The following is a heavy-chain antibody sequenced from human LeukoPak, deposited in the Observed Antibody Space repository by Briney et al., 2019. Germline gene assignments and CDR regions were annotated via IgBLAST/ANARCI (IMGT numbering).Heavy chain of an antibody. D-gene: IGHD6-13*01. Sequence: SETLSLTCTVSGDSISSFYWSWIRRHPGKGLEWIGYIYYSGSTYYNPSLKSRVTISVDTSKNQFSLKLSSVTAADTAVYYCARGLGQAAAGLFDYWGQGTLVTVSS. CDR1: GDSISSFY. J-gene: IGHJ4*02. CDR2: IYYSGST. CDR3: ARGLGQAAAGLFDY. V-gene: IGHV4-59*06.